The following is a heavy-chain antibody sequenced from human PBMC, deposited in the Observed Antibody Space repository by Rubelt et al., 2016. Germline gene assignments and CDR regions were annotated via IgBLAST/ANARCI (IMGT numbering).Heavy chain of an antibody. CDR2: ISSSGHSV. V-gene: IGHV3-48*04. CDR1: GFTFSNSW. Sequence: EVRLVESGGGLVQPGGSLRLSCGVSGFTFSNSWMHWVRQAPGRGLVWVSYISSSGHSVYYADSVKGRFTISRDNAKNSLFLQLNSLRAEDTAVYYCARENAAHSSGYSFIDYGGQGTLVTVSS. J-gene: IGHJ4*02. CDR3: ARENAAHSSGYSFIDY. D-gene: IGHD3-22*01.